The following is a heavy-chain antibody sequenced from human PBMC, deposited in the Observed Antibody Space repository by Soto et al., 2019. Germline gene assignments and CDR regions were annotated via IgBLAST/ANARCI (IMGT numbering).Heavy chain of an antibody. CDR2: ISGSGGST. Sequence: GGSLRLSCAASGFTFSSYAMSWVRQAPGKGLEWVSAISGSGGSTYYADSVKGRFTISRDNSKNTLYLQMNSLRAEDTAVYYCAKAVRFLEWLLVYYYYGMDVWGQGTTVTVSS. D-gene: IGHD3-3*01. CDR3: AKAVRFLEWLLVYYYYGMDV. V-gene: IGHV3-23*01. CDR1: GFTFSSYA. J-gene: IGHJ6*02.